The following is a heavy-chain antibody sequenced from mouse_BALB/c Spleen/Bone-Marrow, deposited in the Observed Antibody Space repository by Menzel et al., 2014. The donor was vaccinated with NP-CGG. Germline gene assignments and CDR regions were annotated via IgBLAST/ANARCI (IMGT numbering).Heavy chain of an antibody. V-gene: IGHV4-1*02. CDR1: GFDFSRYW. Sequence: EVKVVESGGGLVQPGGSLKLSCTASGFDFSRYWMSWVRQAPGKGLQWIGEINPESSTINYTPSLKDKFIISRDNAENTLYLQMSKVRSEDTALYYCARLSYYGLTDYWGQGTTLAVSS. CDR3: ARLSYYGLTDY. D-gene: IGHD1-2*01. CDR2: INPESSTI. J-gene: IGHJ2*01.